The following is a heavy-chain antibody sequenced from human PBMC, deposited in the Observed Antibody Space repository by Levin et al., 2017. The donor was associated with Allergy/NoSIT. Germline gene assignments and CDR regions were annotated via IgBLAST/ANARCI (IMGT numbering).Heavy chain of an antibody. CDR3: AREDGSTFDF. Sequence: SQTLSLTCTVSGGSISGGGYHWTWIRQHPEKGLEWIGYIYYSGSTIYNPSLKSRLMISVDTSKNQFSLNVSSVTAADTAVYYCAREDGSTFDFWGQGALVTVAS. J-gene: IGHJ4*02. CDR1: GGSISGGGYH. V-gene: IGHV4-31*03. D-gene: IGHD2-2*03. CDR2: IYYSGST.